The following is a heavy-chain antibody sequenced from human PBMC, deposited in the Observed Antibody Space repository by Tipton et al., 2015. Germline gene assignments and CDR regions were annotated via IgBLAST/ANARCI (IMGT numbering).Heavy chain of an antibody. J-gene: IGHJ6*02. CDR1: GFSFSNYG. Sequence: SLRLSCAASGFSFSNYGMHWVRQSPGKGLEWVAVIWYDGSHKKYADSVKGRFSISRDISRETLHLQMSSLRAEDTAVYYCARGYLRSPLTHYFYYGLDVWGQGTTVTVSS. CDR2: IWYDGSHK. D-gene: IGHD1-14*01. CDR3: ARGYLRSPLTHYFYYGLDV. V-gene: IGHV3-33*01.